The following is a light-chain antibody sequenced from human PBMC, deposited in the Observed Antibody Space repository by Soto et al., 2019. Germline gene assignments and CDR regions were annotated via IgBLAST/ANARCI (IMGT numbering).Light chain of an antibody. Sequence: QSALTQPASVSGSPEQSITVSCTGTSNDVGAYNYVSWYQQHPGTAPKLMIYDVSNRPSGVSNRFSGSKSGNTASLTISGLQAEDEADYYCTSYTSSRTYVFGTGTKLTVL. CDR2: DVS. CDR1: SNDVGAYNY. J-gene: IGLJ1*01. V-gene: IGLV2-14*03. CDR3: TSYTSSRTYV.